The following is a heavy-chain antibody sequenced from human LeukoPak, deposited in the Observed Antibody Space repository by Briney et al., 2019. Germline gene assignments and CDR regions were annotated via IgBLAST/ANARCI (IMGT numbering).Heavy chain of an antibody. CDR3: AKGLYDYVWGSYSAVD. V-gene: IGHV3-23*01. Sequence: PGGSLRLSCAASGFTFSSYAMSWVRQAPGKGLEWVSAISGSGGSTYYADSVKGRFTISRDNSKNTLYLQMNSLRAEDTAVYYCAKGLYDYVWGSYSAVDWGQGTLVTVSS. J-gene: IGHJ4*02. CDR1: GFTFSSYA. D-gene: IGHD3-16*01. CDR2: ISGSGGST.